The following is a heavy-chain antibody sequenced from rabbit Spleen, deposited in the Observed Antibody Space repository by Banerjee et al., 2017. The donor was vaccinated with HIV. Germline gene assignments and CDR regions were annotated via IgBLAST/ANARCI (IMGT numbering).Heavy chain of an antibody. J-gene: IGHJ4*01. V-gene: IGHV1S7*01. D-gene: IGHD2-1*01. Sequence: QLKESGGGLVQPGGSLKLSCEASGFDFSRYYMCWVRQAPGKGLEWIGYIDPVFGTTHYASWVNGRFTISNDNAQNTLYLQMNSLTAADTATYFCARDPYSYDDYGDYPFNLWGQGTPRHRL. CDR1: GFDFSRYY. CDR3: ARDPYSYDDYGDYPFNL. CDR2: IDPVFGTT.